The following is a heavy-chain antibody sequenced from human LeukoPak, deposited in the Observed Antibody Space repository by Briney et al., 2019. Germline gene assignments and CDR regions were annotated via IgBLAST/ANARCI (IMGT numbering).Heavy chain of an antibody. Sequence: GGSLRLSCAASGFTFSSYGMHWVRQAPGKGLEWVAVIWYDGSNKYYADSVKGRFTISRDNSKNTLYLQMNSLRAEDTAVYYCASVSSSSSNYYFDYWGQGTLVTVSS. V-gene: IGHV3-33*01. CDR3: ASVSSSSSNYYFDY. D-gene: IGHD6-6*01. J-gene: IGHJ4*02. CDR2: IWYDGSNK. CDR1: GFTFSSYG.